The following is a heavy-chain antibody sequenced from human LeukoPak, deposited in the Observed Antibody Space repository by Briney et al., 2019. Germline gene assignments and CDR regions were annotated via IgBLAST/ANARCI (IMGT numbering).Heavy chain of an antibody. CDR2: ISGSGDIP. CDR3: ATHSGSRSFDY. J-gene: IGHJ4*02. V-gene: IGHV3-23*01. D-gene: IGHD3-10*01. CDR1: GLTFSSYA. Sequence: PGGSLRLSCAASGLTFSSYAMSWVRQAPGKGLEWVSAISGSGDIPYYTNSVKGRFTISRDNSKNTLYLQMNSLRAEDTAVYYCATHSGSRSFDYWGQGTLVTVSS.